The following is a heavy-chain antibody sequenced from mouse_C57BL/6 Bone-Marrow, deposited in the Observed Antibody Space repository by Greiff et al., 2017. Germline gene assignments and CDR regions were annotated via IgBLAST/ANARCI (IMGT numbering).Heavy chain of an antibody. CDR1: GFNIKDDY. D-gene: IGHD2-1*01. CDR3: TTPLLWYFPAC. V-gene: IGHV14-4*01. CDR2: IDPENGDT. J-gene: IGHJ3*01. Sequence: EVQLQQSGAELVRPGASVKLSCTASGFNIKDDYMHWVKQRPEQGLEWIGWIDPENGDTAYASKFPGKATLPADPSSKPAYLQLSSLTSEDTAVYYCTTPLLWYFPACWGQGTLVTVSA.